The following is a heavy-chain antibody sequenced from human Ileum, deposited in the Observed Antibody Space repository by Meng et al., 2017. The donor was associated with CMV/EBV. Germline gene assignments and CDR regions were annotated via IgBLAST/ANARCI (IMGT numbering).Heavy chain of an antibody. V-gene: IGHV3-73*01. J-gene: IGHJ4*02. CDR2: IRSKANSYAT. CDR1: GFTFSGSA. Sequence: GESLKISCAASGFTFSGSAMYWVRQASGRGLEWGGRIRSKANSYATAYAASVKGMFTISRDNSKSTAYLEMNGLKTEDTAVYYCTSYTAPGDYWGQGTRVTGYS. CDR3: TSYTAPGDY. D-gene: IGHD5-18*01.